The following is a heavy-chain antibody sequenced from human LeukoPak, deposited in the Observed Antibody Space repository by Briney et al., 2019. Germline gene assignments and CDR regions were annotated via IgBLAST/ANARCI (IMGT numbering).Heavy chain of an antibody. CDR3: ARENKQEGYAFDI. D-gene: IGHD2-15*01. J-gene: IGHJ3*02. CDR1: GYSFTSDA. Sequence: ASVNVSCKASGYSFTSDAMHWVRQAAGQRLERMGWINAGNGNTKYSQKFQGRVTITRDTSASTAYMELSSLRSEDTAVYYCARENKQEGYAFDIWGQGTMVTVSS. V-gene: IGHV1-3*01. CDR2: INAGNGNT.